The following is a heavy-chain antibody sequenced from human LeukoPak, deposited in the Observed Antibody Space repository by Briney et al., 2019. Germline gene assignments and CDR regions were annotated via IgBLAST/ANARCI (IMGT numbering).Heavy chain of an antibody. V-gene: IGHV1-18*01. CDR1: GYRFTSYG. D-gene: IGHD3-9*01. CDR3: ARGGDGDILTGLFFDY. Sequence: ASVKVSCMASGYRFTSYGISWVRQAPGQGLEWMGWISAYNGNTNYAQKLQGRVTMTTDTSTSTAYMELRSLRSDDTAVYYCARGGDGDILTGLFFDYWGQGTLVTVSS. J-gene: IGHJ4*02. CDR2: ISAYNGNT.